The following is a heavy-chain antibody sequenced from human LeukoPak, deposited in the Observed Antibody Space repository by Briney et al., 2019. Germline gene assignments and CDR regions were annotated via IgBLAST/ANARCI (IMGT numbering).Heavy chain of an antibody. Sequence: GGSLRLSCAASGFTFSSYEMNWVRQAPGKGPEWVSYISSSGSTIYYADSVKGRFTISRDNAKNSLYLQMNSLRAEDTAVYYCARDGLGGFDYWGQGTLVTVSS. J-gene: IGHJ4*02. CDR2: ISSSGSTI. V-gene: IGHV3-48*03. CDR3: ARDGLGGFDY. CDR1: GFTFSSYE. D-gene: IGHD3-16*01.